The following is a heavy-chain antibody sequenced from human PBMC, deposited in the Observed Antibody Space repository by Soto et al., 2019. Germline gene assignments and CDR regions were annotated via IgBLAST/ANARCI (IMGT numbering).Heavy chain of an antibody. CDR3: ARDGATVTTNDAFDI. D-gene: IGHD4-17*01. CDR2: INPNSGGT. Sequence: QVQLVQSGAEVKKPGASVKVSCKASGYTFTGYYMHWVRQAPGQGREWMGWINPNSGGTNYAQTFQGSVTMTRDTSISTAYMERSRLRSDDTAVDYCARDGATVTTNDAFDIWGQGTMVTVSS. CDR1: GYTFTGYY. J-gene: IGHJ3*02. V-gene: IGHV1-2*04.